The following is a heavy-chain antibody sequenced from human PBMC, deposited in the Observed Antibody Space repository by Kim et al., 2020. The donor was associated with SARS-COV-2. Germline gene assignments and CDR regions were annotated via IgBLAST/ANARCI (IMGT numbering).Heavy chain of an antibody. J-gene: IGHJ6*02. CDR2: IIPIFGTA. D-gene: IGHD3-22*01. CDR3: ARDYYDSSGYGRGLYGMDV. V-gene: IGHV1-69*13. Sequence: SVKVSCKASGGTFSSYAISWVRQAPGQGLEWMGGIIPIFGTANYAQKFQGRVTITADESTSTAYMELSSLRSEDTAVYYCARDYYDSSGYGRGLYGMDVWGQGTTVTVSS. CDR1: GGTFSSYA.